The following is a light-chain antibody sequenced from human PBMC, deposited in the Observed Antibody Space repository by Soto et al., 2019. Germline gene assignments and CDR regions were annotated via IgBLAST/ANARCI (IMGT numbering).Light chain of an antibody. CDR3: CSYAGSTWV. CDR2: DVS. CDR1: SSDVGGYNY. V-gene: IGLV2-11*01. J-gene: IGLJ3*02. Sequence: QSALTKPRSVSGSPGQSVTISCTGTSSDVGGYNYVSWYQQHPGKAPKLMIYDVSKRPSGVPDRFSGSKSGNTASLTISGFQAEDEADYYCCSYAGSTWVFGGGTKLTVL.